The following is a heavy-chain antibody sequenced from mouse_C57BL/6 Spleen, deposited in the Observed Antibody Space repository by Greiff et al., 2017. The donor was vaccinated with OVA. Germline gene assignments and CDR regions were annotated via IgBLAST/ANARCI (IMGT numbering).Heavy chain of an antibody. V-gene: IGHV1-64*01. D-gene: IGHD1-1*01. CDR1: GYTFTSYC. CDR3: AREGLGGSSSYYFDY. CDR2: IHPNSGST. Sequence: QVQLQQTGAGLVKPGASVKLSCKASGYTFTSYCMHWVKQRPGQGLEWIGMIHPNSGSTNYNEKFKSKATLTVDKSSSTAYMQLSSLTSEDSAVYYCAREGLGGSSSYYFDYWGQGTTLTVSS. J-gene: IGHJ2*01.